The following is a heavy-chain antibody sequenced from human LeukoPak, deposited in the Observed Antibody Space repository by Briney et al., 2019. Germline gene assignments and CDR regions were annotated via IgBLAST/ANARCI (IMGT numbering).Heavy chain of an antibody. D-gene: IGHD1-26*01. Sequence: GGSPKLSCAASGFTFSGSAIHWVRQSFGKGLEWIGHIDKEKNSYATASAYAVSVEGRFTVSRDDSKNMAFLQMSGLKTEDTALYFCTRDSGTYNWLDPWGQGTLVTVSS. V-gene: IGHV3-73*01. CDR1: GFTFSGSA. CDR3: TRDSGTYNWLDP. J-gene: IGHJ5*02. CDR2: IDKEKNSYATAS.